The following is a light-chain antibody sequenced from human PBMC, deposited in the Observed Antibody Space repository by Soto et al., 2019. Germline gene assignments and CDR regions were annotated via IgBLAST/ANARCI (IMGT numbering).Light chain of an antibody. CDR1: QTISSS. CDR3: QHYNGYSEA. V-gene: IGKV1-5*03. J-gene: IGKJ1*01. CDR2: KGS. Sequence: DIQMTQSPSTLSGSLGDRVTITCRASQTISSSFAWYQQKQAEAPKLLIYKGSTFKRGVPSRFSGSGPGTAFTLPISSLQAADFAAYYCQHYNGYSEAFGQGTKVDIK.